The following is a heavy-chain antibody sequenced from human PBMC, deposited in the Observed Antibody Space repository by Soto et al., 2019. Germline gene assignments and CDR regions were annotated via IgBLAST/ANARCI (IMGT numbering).Heavy chain of an antibody. CDR1: GYTFTSYA. D-gene: IGHD2-15*01. V-gene: IGHV1-3*04. CDR3: AREPRCGGMCYVHWFDP. CDR2: LNIGNGNT. Sequence: QVQLVQSGAEVKKPGASVKVSCKTSGYTFTSYAIHWVRQAPGQGLEWLGWLNIGNGNTQYSPKLHDRVTLPRDTSASTAYMELSSLRSEDTAVYYCAREPRCGGMCYVHWFDPWGQGTLVTVSS. J-gene: IGHJ5*02.